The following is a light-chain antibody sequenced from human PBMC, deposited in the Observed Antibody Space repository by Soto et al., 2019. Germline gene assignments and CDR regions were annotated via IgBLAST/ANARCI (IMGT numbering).Light chain of an antibody. CDR1: SSDVGGYDF. CDR2: DVS. Sequence: QSALTQPRSVSGSPGQSATISCTGTSSDVGGYDFVSWYQQHPGKAPKLMISDVSKRPSGVPDRFSGSKSGNTASLTISGLQAEDEADYYCCSYAGDLALFGGGTKLTVL. V-gene: IGLV2-11*01. CDR3: CSYAGDLAL. J-gene: IGLJ2*01.